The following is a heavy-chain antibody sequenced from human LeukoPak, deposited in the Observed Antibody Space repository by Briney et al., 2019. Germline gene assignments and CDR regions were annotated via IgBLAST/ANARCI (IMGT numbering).Heavy chain of an antibody. CDR2: IYHSGST. D-gene: IGHD1-26*01. V-gene: IGHV4-30-2*01. Sequence: SETLSLTCAVSGGSISSGGYSWSWIRQPPGKGLEWIGYIYHSGSTNYNPPLKSRVTISVDKSKNQFSLKLSSVTAADTAVYYCARVGSYPKYYFDYWGQGTLVTVSS. J-gene: IGHJ4*02. CDR1: GGSISSGGYS. CDR3: ARVGSYPKYYFDY.